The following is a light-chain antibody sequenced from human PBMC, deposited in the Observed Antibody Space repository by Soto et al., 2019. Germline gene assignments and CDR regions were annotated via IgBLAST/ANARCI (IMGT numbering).Light chain of an antibody. CDR2: EGS. CDR1: SSDVGSYNL. J-gene: IGLJ2*01. V-gene: IGLV2-23*01. CDR3: CSYAGSITPQVV. Sequence: QSALTQPASVSGSPGQSITISCTGTSSDVGSYNLVSWYQQHPGKAPKLMIYEGSKRPSGVSNRFSGSKSGNTASLTISGLQAEDEADYYCCSYAGSITPQVVFGGGTKLTVL.